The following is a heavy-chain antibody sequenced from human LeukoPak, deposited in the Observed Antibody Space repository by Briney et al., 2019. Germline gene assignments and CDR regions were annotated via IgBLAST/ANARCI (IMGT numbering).Heavy chain of an antibody. D-gene: IGHD3-22*01. Sequence: GGSLRLSCAASGFTFSSYGMHWVRQAPGKGLEWVSFIRYDGSNKYYADSVKGRFTISRDNSKNTLYLQMNSLGAEDTAVYYCAKLYYYDSSGRYWGQGTLVTVSS. CDR3: AKLYYYDSSGRY. J-gene: IGHJ4*02. CDR1: GFTFSSYG. CDR2: IRYDGSNK. V-gene: IGHV3-30*02.